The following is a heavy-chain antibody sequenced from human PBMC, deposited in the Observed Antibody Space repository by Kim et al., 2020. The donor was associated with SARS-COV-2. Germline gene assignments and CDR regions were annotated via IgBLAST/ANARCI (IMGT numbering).Heavy chain of an antibody. D-gene: IGHD1-26*01. J-gene: IGHJ4*02. Sequence: SETLSLTCTVSGGSVSSDSYFWSWIRQPPGKGLEWIGNIYYIGSTNYNRSLKSRVTISIDTSKNQFSLKLSSVTAADTAVYYCARDAVGLDYWGQGTLVTVSS. CDR1: GGSVSSDSYF. CDR2: IYYIGST. CDR3: ARDAVGLDY. V-gene: IGHV4-61*01.